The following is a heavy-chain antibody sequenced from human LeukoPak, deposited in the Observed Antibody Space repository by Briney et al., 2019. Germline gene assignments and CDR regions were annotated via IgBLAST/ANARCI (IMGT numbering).Heavy chain of an antibody. CDR3: AKAIQRGGERDAFAF. V-gene: IGHV3-23*01. Sequence: GGSVRLSCSASGFTFSSYSMSWLRPAPGGGLEWVSLISGSGDTTNYADSVKGRFTITRDKSKNTLYLQMNSLGADDTAVYYCAKAIQRGGERDAFAFWGQGTLVTVSS. CDR1: GFTFSSYS. D-gene: IGHD3-16*01. CDR2: ISGSGDTT. J-gene: IGHJ3*01.